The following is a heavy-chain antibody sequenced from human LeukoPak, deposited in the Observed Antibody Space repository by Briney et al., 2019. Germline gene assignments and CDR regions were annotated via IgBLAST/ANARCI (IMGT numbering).Heavy chain of an antibody. D-gene: IGHD6-19*01. V-gene: IGHV4-59*01. CDR3: ARGFAVAGTFDY. J-gene: IGHJ4*02. Sequence: PSETLSLTCTVSGGSISSYYWSWIRQPPGKGLEWIGYIYYSGSTNYNPTLKSRVIISVDTSKTQFSLKLSSVTAADTAVYYCARGFAVAGTFDYWGQGTLVTVSS. CDR1: GGSISSYY. CDR2: IYYSGST.